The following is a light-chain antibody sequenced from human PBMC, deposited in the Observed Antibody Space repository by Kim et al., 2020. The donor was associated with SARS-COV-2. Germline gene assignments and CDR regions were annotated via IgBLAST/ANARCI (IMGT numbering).Light chain of an antibody. CDR2: NND. CDR1: SSNIGSNT. CDR3: AAWDDRLDGEL. J-gene: IGLJ2*01. V-gene: IGLV1-44*01. Sequence: GQGATIACSGGSSNIGSNTVNWYHLVPGTAPKLVIYNNDHRPSGVPDRFSGSKSGTSASLAISGLQSEDEADYYCAAWDDRLDGELFGGGTQLTVL.